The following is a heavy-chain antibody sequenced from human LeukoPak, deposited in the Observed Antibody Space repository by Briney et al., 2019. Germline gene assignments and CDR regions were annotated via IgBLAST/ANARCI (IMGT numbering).Heavy chain of an antibody. Sequence: GGSLRLSCAASGFTFSAYWMNWVRQAPGKGLVWVSHINTDGSSTTYADSAKGRFTISRDNAKNTLYLQMNSLRAEDTAVYYCASDRGFHFDFWGQGALVTVSS. CDR1: GFTFSAYW. V-gene: IGHV3-74*01. CDR3: ASDRGFHFDF. CDR2: INTDGSST. J-gene: IGHJ4*02. D-gene: IGHD3-10*01.